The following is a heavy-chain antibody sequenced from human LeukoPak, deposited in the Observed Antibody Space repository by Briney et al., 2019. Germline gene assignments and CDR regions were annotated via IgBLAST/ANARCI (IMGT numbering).Heavy chain of an antibody. CDR1: GFIFSTYE. CDR3: VVQSSGVVY. V-gene: IGHV3-13*04. J-gene: IGHJ4*02. Sequence: QPGGSLRLSCAASGFIFSTYEMHWVRQATGKGLEWVSTIRPAGDTNYPGSVKGRFTVSRENAKNSLYLQMNSLRAGDTAVYYRVVQSSGVVYWGQGTLVTVSS. CDR2: IRPAGDT. D-gene: IGHD1-1*01.